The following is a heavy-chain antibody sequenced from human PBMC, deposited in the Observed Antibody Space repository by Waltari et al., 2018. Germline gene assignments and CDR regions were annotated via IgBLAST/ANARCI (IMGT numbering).Heavy chain of an antibody. J-gene: IGHJ3*02. CDR2: IYVGDSET. CDR3: ARREHDYDYVGGSYRRVIDTFDI. Sequence: EVRLVQSGAEVEKPGESLKISCKGSGDKFSTYWIGWVRQMPGKGLEWMGIIYVGDSETRYSPSFRGQVTMSADKSITTAYLQWSSLKASDTAMYYCARREHDYDYVGGSYRRVIDTFDIWGQGTRVTVSS. D-gene: IGHD3-16*02. V-gene: IGHV5-51*03. CDR1: GDKFSTYW.